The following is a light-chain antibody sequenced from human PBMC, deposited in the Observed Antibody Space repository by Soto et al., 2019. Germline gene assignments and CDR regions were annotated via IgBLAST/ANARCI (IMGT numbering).Light chain of an antibody. J-gene: IGKJ5*01. CDR2: DAS. CDR1: QSVSSY. V-gene: IGKV3-11*01. CDR3: QQRSNWPIT. Sequence: EIVLTQSPATLSLSPGERATLSCRASQSVSSYLAWYQQKPGQAPRLLIYDASNRATGIPARFSGSGSGIDFTLTISSLEPEDFAVYYCQQRSNWPITFGQGTRLESK.